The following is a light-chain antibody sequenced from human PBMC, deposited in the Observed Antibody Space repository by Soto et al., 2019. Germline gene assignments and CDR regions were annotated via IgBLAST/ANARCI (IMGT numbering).Light chain of an antibody. V-gene: IGLV2-14*01. J-gene: IGLJ1*01. CDR3: ASFTNTYSYV. CDR1: SGDVGAYDF. CDR2: NVN. Sequence: QSVLTQPASVSGSPGQSITISCTGTSGDVGAYDFVSWYQQHPGKAPRLMIYNVNNRPAGASNRFSGSKSGSTASLTISTLQAEDEGDYYCASFTNTYSYVFGAGTKVTVL.